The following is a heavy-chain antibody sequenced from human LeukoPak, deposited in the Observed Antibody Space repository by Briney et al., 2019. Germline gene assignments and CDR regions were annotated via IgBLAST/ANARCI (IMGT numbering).Heavy chain of an antibody. J-gene: IGHJ4*02. CDR3: AKEKYSSSWYEGY. CDR1: GFTFSSYS. V-gene: IGHV3-48*04. D-gene: IGHD6-13*01. CDR2: ISSSSSSI. Sequence: GGSLRLSCAASGFTFSSYSMNWVRQAPGKGLEWVSYISSSSSSIYYADSVKGRFTISRDNAKNSLYLQMNSLRAEDTAVYYCAKEKYSSSWYEGYWGQGTLVTVSS.